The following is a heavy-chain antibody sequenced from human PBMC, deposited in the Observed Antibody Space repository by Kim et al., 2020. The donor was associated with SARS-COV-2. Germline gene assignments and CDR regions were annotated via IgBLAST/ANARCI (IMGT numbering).Heavy chain of an antibody. CDR1: GFSLSTSGMC. J-gene: IGHJ4*02. CDR2: IDWDDDK. Sequence: SGPTLVNPTQTLTLTCTFSGFSLSTSGMCVSWIRQPPGKALEWLARIDWDDDKYYSTSMKTRLTISKDTSKNQVVITMTNMDPVDTATYYCARTHRIVGATVFDYCGQGTLFTVSS. V-gene: IGHV2-70*11. CDR3: ARTHRIVGATVFDY. D-gene: IGHD1-26*01.